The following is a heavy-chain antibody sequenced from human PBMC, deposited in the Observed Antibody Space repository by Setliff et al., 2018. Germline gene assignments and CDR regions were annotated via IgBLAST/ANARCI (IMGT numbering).Heavy chain of an antibody. CDR1: GYSFTSYW. CDR2: IYPGDSDT. J-gene: IGHJ6*02. V-gene: IGHV5-51*01. Sequence: PGESLKISCKGSGYSFTSYWIAWVRQMPGKGLEWMGIIYPGDSDTRYSPSFQGQVTISAXXYTRTAXXXXXXXXXXXXXXXXXXXSDYGDYFAWDSYGMDVWGQGTTVTVSS. D-gene: IGHD4-17*01. CDR3: XXSDYGDYFAWDSYGMDV.